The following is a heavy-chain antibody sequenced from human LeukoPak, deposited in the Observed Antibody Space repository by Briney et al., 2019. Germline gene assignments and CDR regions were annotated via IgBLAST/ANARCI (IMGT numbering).Heavy chain of an antibody. CDR1: GGTFSSYA. CDR3: ARDPGTVTTAYWYFDL. D-gene: IGHD4-17*01. Sequence: SVKVSCKASGGTFSSYAISWVRQAPGQGLEWMGGIIPIFGTANYAQKFQGRVTITADESTSTAYMELSSLRSEDTAVYYCARDPGTVTTAYWYFDLWGRGTLVTVSS. V-gene: IGHV1-69*13. J-gene: IGHJ2*01. CDR2: IIPIFGTA.